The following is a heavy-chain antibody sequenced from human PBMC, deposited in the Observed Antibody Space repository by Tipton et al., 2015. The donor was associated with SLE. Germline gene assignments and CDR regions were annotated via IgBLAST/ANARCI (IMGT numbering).Heavy chain of an antibody. CDR3: ARGHYDSSGYYYHFQH. Sequence: QVQLVQSGAEVKKPGASVKVSCKASGYTFTSYYMHWVRQAPGQGLEWMGWINPNSGGTNYAQKFQGRVTMTRDTSISTAYMELSRLRSDDTAVYYCARGHYDSSGYYYHFQHWGQGTLVTVSS. J-gene: IGHJ1*01. CDR1: GYTFTSYY. V-gene: IGHV1-2*02. D-gene: IGHD3-22*01. CDR2: INPNSGGT.